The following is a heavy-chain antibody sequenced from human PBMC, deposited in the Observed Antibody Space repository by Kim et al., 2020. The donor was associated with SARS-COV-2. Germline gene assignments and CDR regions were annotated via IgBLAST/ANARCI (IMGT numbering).Heavy chain of an antibody. J-gene: IGHJ4*02. D-gene: IGHD6-13*01. V-gene: IGHV3-30*07. Sequence: KGRFTISRDNTENTLYLQMDSLRAEDTALYHCARAIKDPMAAAGTDFFDYWGQGTLVTVSS. CDR3: ARAIKDPMAAAGTDFFDY.